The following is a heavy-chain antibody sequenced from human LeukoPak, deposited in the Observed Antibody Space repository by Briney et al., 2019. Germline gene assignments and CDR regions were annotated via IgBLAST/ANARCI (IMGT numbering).Heavy chain of an antibody. Sequence: SQTLSLTCTVSGXSISSGGYYWSWIRQHPGRGLEWIGYFYYSESTKYNPSLKTRVIILVDTSKNQFSLKLSSVTAADTAVYYCARDRGKGYFDLWGRGTLVTVSS. CDR1: GXSISSGGYY. V-gene: IGHV4-31*03. J-gene: IGHJ2*01. CDR2: FYYSEST. CDR3: ARDRGKGYFDL.